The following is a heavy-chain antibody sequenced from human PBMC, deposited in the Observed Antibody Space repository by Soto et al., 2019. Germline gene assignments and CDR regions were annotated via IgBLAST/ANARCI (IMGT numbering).Heavy chain of an antibody. CDR2: ISSDGNEK. CDR3: AKERGGADFDY. V-gene: IGHV3-30*18. CDR1: GFTLSSYG. D-gene: IGHD1-26*01. J-gene: IGHJ4*02. Sequence: QVQLVESGGGVVQPGRSLRLSCAVSGFTLSSYGMHWVRQAPGKGLESVAVISSDGNEKYYGDSVKGRFTISRDKSKNTLDLQMNSLRTEDTAVYYCAKERGGADFDYWGQGTLVTVSS.